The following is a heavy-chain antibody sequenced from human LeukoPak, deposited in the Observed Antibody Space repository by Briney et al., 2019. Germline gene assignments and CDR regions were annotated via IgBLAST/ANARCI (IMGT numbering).Heavy chain of an antibody. V-gene: IGHV3-21*01. J-gene: IGHJ4*02. D-gene: IGHD3-22*01. CDR2: ISSSSTYI. CDR1: GFIFNTYS. Sequence: GGSLRLSCAASGFIFNTYSMNWVRQAPGKGLEWVSSISSSSTYIYYAASVQGRFTISRDNAKNSLYLQMHSLRAEDTAVYYCARDCYYYYDSSGYRASCFDYWGQGTLVTVSS. CDR3: ARDCYYYYDSSGYRASCFDY.